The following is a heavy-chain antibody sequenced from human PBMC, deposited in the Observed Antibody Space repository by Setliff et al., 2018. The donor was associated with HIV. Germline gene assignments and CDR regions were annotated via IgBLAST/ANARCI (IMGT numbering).Heavy chain of an antibody. D-gene: IGHD3-10*01. V-gene: IGHV4-4*07. Sequence: SETLSLTCTISGGSFGVYRWSWIRQSAGRGLEWIGRIDSSGTTDYKPSLKVRVAISVDTSRNQFSLRVTSVTAADTAVYFCARGRHSSGLGSYGPWGPGILVTVSS. CDR3: ARGRHSSGLGSYGP. J-gene: IGHJ5*02. CDR2: IDSSGTT. CDR1: GGSFGVYR.